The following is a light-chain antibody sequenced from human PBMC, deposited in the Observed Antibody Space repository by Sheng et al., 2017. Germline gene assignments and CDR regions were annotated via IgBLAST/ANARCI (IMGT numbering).Light chain of an antibody. Sequence: DIQMTQSPSSLSASVGDRVTITCQASQDITNYLNWYQHKPGKAPKLLISHTSNLETGVPSRFSGRGSGTDFTFTISSLQAEDFATYYCQQYANLPLVFGGGTKVEI. CDR1: QDITNY. CDR3: QQYANLPLV. V-gene: IGKV1-33*01. CDR2: HTS. J-gene: IGKJ4*01.